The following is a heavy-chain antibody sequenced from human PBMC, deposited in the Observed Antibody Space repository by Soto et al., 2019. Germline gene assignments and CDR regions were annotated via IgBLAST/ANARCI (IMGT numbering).Heavy chain of an antibody. Sequence: QVQLQESGPGLVKPSETLSLTCTVSGGSISSYYWSWIRQPAGKGLEWIGRIYTSGSTNYNPSLKSRVTMSVDTSKTQFSLKLSSVTAADTAVYYCARVRGYCSSTSCYTDWYFDLWGRGTLVTVSS. V-gene: IGHV4-4*07. CDR2: IYTSGST. D-gene: IGHD2-2*02. J-gene: IGHJ2*01. CDR1: GGSISSYY. CDR3: ARVRGYCSSTSCYTDWYFDL.